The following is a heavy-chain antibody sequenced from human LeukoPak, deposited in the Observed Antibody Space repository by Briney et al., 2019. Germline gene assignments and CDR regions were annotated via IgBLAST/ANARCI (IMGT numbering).Heavy chain of an antibody. J-gene: IGHJ3*02. Sequence: PSETLSLTCTVSGGSISSYYWSWIRQPPGKGLEWIGYIYYSGSTNYNPSLKSRVTISVDTSKNQFSLKLSSVTAADTAVYYCASLDYCSSTSCYRGEGAFDIWGQGTMVTVSS. V-gene: IGHV4-59*01. CDR1: GGSISSYY. D-gene: IGHD2-2*01. CDR2: IYYSGST. CDR3: ASLDYCSSTSCYRGEGAFDI.